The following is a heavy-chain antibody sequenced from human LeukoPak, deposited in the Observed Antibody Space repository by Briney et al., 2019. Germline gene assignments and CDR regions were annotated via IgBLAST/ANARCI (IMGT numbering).Heavy chain of an antibody. CDR2: IKPNCGGT. Sequence: GASVKVSCKASGYSFTDYFIHWVRQAPGQGLEWMGWIKPNCGGTHYVQMFQGRVTMTRDTSISTVYMDLSNLKYDDTAVYYCARVHGGRELDAFDFWGQGTMLTVSS. J-gene: IGHJ3*01. CDR1: GYSFTDYF. D-gene: IGHD1-7*01. V-gene: IGHV1-2*02. CDR3: ARVHGGRELDAFDF.